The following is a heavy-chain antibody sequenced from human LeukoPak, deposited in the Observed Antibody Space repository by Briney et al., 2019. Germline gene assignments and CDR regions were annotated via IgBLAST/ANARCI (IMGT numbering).Heavy chain of an antibody. D-gene: IGHD5-12*01. V-gene: IGHV3-23*01. CDR1: GVSVSGFS. CDR3: AKDRSAVEWLRFIDAFDI. CDR2: ISGSGGST. J-gene: IGHJ3*02. Sequence: PSETLSLTCAVYGVSVSGFSWSWVRQAPGKGLEWVSAISGSGGSTYYADSVKGRFTISRDNSKNTLYLQMNSLRAEDTAVYYCAKDRSAVEWLRFIDAFDIWGQGTMVTVSS.